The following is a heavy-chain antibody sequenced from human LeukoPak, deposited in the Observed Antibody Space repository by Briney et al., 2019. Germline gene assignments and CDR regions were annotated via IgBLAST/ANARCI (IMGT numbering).Heavy chain of an antibody. V-gene: IGHV3-23*01. CDR2: ISGSGGST. CDR3: AKDPPYSSGWYGDY. D-gene: IGHD6-19*01. J-gene: IGHJ4*02. CDR1: GLTFSSYA. Sequence: GGSLRLSCAASGLTFSSYAMSWVRQAPGKGLEWVSAISGSGGSTYYADSVKGRFTISRDNSKNTLYLQMNSLRAEDTAVYYCAKDPPYSSGWYGDYWGQGTLVTVSS.